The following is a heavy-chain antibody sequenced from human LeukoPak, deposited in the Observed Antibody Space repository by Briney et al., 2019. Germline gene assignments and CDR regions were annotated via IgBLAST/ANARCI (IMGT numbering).Heavy chain of an antibody. CDR1: GGSFSGYY. CDR3: ARDPPYYAFDI. V-gene: IGHV4-34*01. CDR2: INHSGST. Sequence: SETLSLTCAVYGGSFSGYYWSWIRQPPGRGLEWIGEINHSGSTNYNPSLKSRVTISVDTSKNQFSLKLSSVTAADTAVYYCARDPPYYAFDIWGQGTKVTVSS. J-gene: IGHJ3*02. D-gene: IGHD1-26*01.